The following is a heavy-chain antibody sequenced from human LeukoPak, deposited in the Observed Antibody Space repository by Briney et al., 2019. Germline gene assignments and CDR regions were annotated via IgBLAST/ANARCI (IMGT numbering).Heavy chain of an antibody. Sequence: GASVKVSCEASGGTFSSYAISWVRQAPGQGLEWMGGIIPIFGTANYAQKFQGRVTITTDESTSTAYMELSSLRSEDTAVYYCARDSSIAARGFDHWGQGTLVTVSS. CDR2: IIPIFGTA. CDR3: ARDSSIAARGFDH. D-gene: IGHD6-6*01. V-gene: IGHV1-69*05. CDR1: GGTFSSYA. J-gene: IGHJ4*02.